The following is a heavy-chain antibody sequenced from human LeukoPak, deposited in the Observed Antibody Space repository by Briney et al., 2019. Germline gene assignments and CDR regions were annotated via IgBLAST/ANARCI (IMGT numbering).Heavy chain of an antibody. Sequence: GGSLRLSCAASGFTFSSYSMNWVRQAPGKGLEWVSSISSSSSYIYYADSVKGRFTISRDNAKNSLYLQMNSLRAEDTAVYYCARDQGSPIPGYYYYYMDVWGKGTTVTVSS. J-gene: IGHJ6*03. CDR3: ARDQGSPIPGYYYYYMDV. CDR1: GFTFSSYS. D-gene: IGHD1-14*01. CDR2: ISSSSSYI. V-gene: IGHV3-21*01.